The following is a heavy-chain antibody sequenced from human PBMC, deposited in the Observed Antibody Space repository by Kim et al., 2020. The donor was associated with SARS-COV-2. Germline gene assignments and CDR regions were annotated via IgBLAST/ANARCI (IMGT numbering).Heavy chain of an antibody. CDR3: ARGAEEISRTRLRGMDV. J-gene: IGHJ6*02. D-gene: IGHD3-3*02. CDR1: GYSFTSYW. Sequence: GESLKISCKGSGYSFTSYWIGWVRQMPGKGLEWMGIIYPGDSDTRYSPSFQGQVTISADKSISTAYLQWSSLKASDTAMYYCARGAEEISRTRLRGMDVWGQGTTVTVSS. V-gene: IGHV5-51*01. CDR2: IYPGDSDT.